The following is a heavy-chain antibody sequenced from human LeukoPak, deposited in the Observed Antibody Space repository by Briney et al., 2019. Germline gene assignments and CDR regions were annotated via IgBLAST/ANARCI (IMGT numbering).Heavy chain of an antibody. CDR2: IKLDGSQR. V-gene: IGHV3-7*01. CDR1: GFTFGSYW. CDR3: ARDRTVTTFDS. Sequence: GGSLRLSCAASGFTFGSYWMSWVRQAPGKGLEWVANIKLDGSQRYYVDSVKGRFTISRDNAKHSLYLQMISLRVEDTALYYCARDRTVTTFDSWGQGTLVTVSS. J-gene: IGHJ4*02. D-gene: IGHD4-17*01.